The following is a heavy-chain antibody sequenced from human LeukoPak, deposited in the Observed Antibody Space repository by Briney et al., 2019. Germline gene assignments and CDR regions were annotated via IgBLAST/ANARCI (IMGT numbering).Heavy chain of an antibody. CDR1: DDSMTGYY. J-gene: IGHJ4*02. CDR2: INHSGST. CDR3: ARGVAARPVRY. V-gene: IGHV4-34*01. Sequence: SETLSLTCTVSDDSMTGYYWSWIRQPPGKGLEWIGEINHSGSTNYNPSLKSRVTISVDTSKNQFSLKLSSVTAADTAVYYCARGVAARPVRYWGQGTLVTVSS. D-gene: IGHD6-13*01.